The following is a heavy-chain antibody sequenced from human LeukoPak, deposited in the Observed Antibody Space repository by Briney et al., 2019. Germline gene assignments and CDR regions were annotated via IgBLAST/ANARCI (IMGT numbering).Heavy chain of an antibody. Sequence: ASVKVSCKASGYTFTSYGISWVRQAPGQGLEWMGWISAYNGNTNYAQKLQGRVTMTTDTSTSTAYMELSSLRSEDTAVYYCAREGPHSSSWALSWFDPWGQGTLVTVSS. V-gene: IGHV1-18*01. CDR3: AREGPHSSSWALSWFDP. J-gene: IGHJ5*02. CDR1: GYTFTSYG. CDR2: ISAYNGNT. D-gene: IGHD6-13*01.